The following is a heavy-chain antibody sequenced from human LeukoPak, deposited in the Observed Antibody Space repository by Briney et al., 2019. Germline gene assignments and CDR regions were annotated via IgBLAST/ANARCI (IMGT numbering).Heavy chain of an antibody. CDR3: ARAPRSYCYYGMDV. CDR2: IYYSGST. CDR1: GGSISSYY. V-gene: IGHV4-59*01. J-gene: IGHJ6*02. Sequence: SETLSLTCTVSGGSISSYYWSWIRQPPGKGLEWIGYIYYSGSTNYNPSLKSRVTISVDTSKNQFSLKLSSVTAADTAVYYCARAPRSYCYYGMDVWGQGTTVTVSS.